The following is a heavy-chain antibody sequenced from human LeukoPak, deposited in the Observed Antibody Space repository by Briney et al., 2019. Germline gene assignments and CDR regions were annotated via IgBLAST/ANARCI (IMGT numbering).Heavy chain of an antibody. CDR2: ISAYNGNT. D-gene: IGHD1-26*01. Sequence: ASVKVSCKASGYTFTSYGISWVRQAPGQGLEWMGWISAYNGNTNYAQKLQGRVTTTTDTSTSTAYMELRSLRSDDTAVYYCARAYSGSYYGYDAFDIWGQGTMVTVSS. J-gene: IGHJ3*02. V-gene: IGHV1-18*01. CDR1: GYTFTSYG. CDR3: ARAYSGSYYGYDAFDI.